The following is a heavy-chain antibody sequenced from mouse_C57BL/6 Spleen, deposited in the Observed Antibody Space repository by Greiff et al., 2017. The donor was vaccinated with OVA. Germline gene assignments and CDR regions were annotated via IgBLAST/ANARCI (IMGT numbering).Heavy chain of an antibody. CDR1: GYTFTSYW. V-gene: IGHV1-50*01. J-gene: IGHJ3*01. CDR2: IDPSDSYT. D-gene: IGHD2-4*01. CDR3: ARWGDYDRFAY. Sequence: QVQLQQPGAELVKPGASVKLSCKASGYTFTSYWMQWVKQRPGQGLEWIGEIDPSDSYTNYNQKFKGKATLTVDTSSSTAYMQLISLTSEDSAVYYCARWGDYDRFAYWGQGTLFTVSA.